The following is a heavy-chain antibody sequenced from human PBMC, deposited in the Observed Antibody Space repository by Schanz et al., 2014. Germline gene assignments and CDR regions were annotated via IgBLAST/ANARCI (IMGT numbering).Heavy chain of an antibody. D-gene: IGHD2-8*01. V-gene: IGHV3-11*06. CDR1: GFSFSDYY. CDR3: ARDMLRRYGALEI. Sequence: VQLVESGGDLITPGRSLRLSCTASGFSFSDYYMTWIRQAPGKGLEWVSYVSSNNIYTKYADSVRGRFTISRDNAKNSLFLQMNSLRADDTAVYYCARDMLRRYGALEIWGRGTMVTVSS. CDR2: VSSNNIYT. J-gene: IGHJ3*02.